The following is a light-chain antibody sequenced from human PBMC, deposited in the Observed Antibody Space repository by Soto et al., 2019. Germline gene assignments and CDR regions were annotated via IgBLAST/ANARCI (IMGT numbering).Light chain of an antibody. Sequence: QSVLTQPASVSGSPGQSITISCTGTSSDVGGYNYVSWYQQHPGKAPKLMIYDVSNRPSGVSNRFSGSKSGNTVSLTISGLQAEDEADYYCSSYTSSSTPFIVFGTGTKLTVL. V-gene: IGLV2-14*01. CDR2: DVS. J-gene: IGLJ1*01. CDR3: SSYTSSSTPFIV. CDR1: SSDVGGYNY.